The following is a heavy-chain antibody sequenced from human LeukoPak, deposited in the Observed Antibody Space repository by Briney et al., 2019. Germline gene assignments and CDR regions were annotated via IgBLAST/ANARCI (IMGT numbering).Heavy chain of an antibody. CDR3: ARENSGSYREFDY. J-gene: IGHJ4*02. CDR1: GGSISSYY. Sequence: NPSETLSLTCTVSGGSISSYYWSWIRQPAGKGLEWIGRIYTSGSTNYNASLKSRVSMSVDTSKNQFSLKLSSVTAADTAVFYCARENSGSYREFDYWGQGTLVIVSS. D-gene: IGHD1-26*01. V-gene: IGHV4-4*07. CDR2: IYTSGST.